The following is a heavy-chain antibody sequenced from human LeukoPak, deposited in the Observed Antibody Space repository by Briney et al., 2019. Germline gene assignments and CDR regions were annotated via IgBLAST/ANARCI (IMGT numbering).Heavy chain of an antibody. V-gene: IGHV1-69*13. D-gene: IGHD6-19*01. J-gene: IGHJ6*02. CDR1: GGTFSSYA. CDR2: IIPSFGTA. CDR3: ARDYKVAVAGTDYYGMDV. Sequence: SVKVSCKASGGTFSSYAISWVRQAPGQGLEWMGGIIPSFGTANYAQKFQGRVTITADESTSTAYMELSSLRSEDTAVYYCARDYKVAVAGTDYYGMDVWGQGTTVTVSS.